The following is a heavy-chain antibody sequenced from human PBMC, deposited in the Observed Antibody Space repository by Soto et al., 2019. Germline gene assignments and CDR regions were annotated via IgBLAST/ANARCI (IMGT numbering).Heavy chain of an antibody. Sequence: GASVKVSCKASGYTFTSYYMHWVRQAPGQGLEWMGIINPSGGSTSYAQKFRGRVTMTRDTSTSTVYMELSSLRSEDTAVYYCARVAAARVRYNWFDPWGQGTLVTVSS. CDR1: GYTFTSYY. V-gene: IGHV1-46*01. CDR3: ARVAAARVRYNWFDP. CDR2: INPSGGST. J-gene: IGHJ5*02. D-gene: IGHD6-13*01.